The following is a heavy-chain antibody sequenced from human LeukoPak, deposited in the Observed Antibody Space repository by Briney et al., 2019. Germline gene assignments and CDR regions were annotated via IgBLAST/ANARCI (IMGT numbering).Heavy chain of an antibody. J-gene: IGHJ4*02. Sequence: GGSLRLSCAASGFTFSHYYMTWVRQAPGKGLEWVSSISGSSGYIFDADSVKGRFTISRDNAKNSLYLQMNSLRAEDTAVYYCAPHPIAAAGTLAYWGQGTLVTVSS. CDR1: GFTFSHYY. CDR3: APHPIAAAGTLAY. V-gene: IGHV3-21*06. CDR2: ISGSSGYI. D-gene: IGHD6-13*01.